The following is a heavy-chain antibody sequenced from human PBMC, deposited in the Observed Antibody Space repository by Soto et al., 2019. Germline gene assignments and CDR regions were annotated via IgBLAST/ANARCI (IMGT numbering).Heavy chain of an antibody. V-gene: IGHV3-21*01. CDR2: MSGSSSYI. J-gene: IGHJ4*02. CDR1: GFNCSGFC. Sequence: GVSIRVGWGALGFNCSGFCSNWVRQTTGKRLESLSAMSGSSSYIHYAHSVKCRFTISRDDVKNSLYLQMNSLRAEDTAVYYCAREKEYYYSSGSGYRGQRTLVTVSS. D-gene: IGHD3-22*01. CDR3: AREKEYYYSSGSGY.